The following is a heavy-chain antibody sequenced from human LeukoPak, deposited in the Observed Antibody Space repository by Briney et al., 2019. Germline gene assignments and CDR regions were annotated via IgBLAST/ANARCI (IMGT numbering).Heavy chain of an antibody. Sequence: SETLSLTCSVSGGSISIYYWTWIRQIPGKGLEWIVYIYYTVTTNYNPLFESRATISVDTSKNQFSLKLSSVTAADTALYYCARDQGVEIRFLEWLPTYYYMDVWGKGTTVTVSS. D-gene: IGHD3-3*01. V-gene: IGHV4-59*12. CDR3: ARDQGVEIRFLEWLPTYYYMDV. CDR1: GGSISIYY. J-gene: IGHJ6*03. CDR2: IYYTVTT.